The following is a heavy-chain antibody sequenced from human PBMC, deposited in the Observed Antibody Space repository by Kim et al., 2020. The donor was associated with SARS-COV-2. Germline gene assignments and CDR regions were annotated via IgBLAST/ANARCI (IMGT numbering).Heavy chain of an antibody. J-gene: IGHJ4*02. V-gene: IGHV4-39*01. D-gene: IGHD3-10*01. Sequence: SETLSLTCAITGDSITSGSSYWGWLRQPPGKGLEWIGTVYYSGTTYYNPSLKSRATISVDASRNQFSLNLKAVRDTDTADYYCARRGPSFYGSGTFYYWGQGTLVTVSS. CDR1: GDSITSGSSY. CDR3: ARRGPSFYGSGTFYY. CDR2: VYYSGTT.